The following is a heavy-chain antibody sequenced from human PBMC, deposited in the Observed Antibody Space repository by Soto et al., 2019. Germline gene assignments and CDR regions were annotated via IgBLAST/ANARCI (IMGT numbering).Heavy chain of an antibody. CDR2: IGGRATSA. Sequence: EVQLLESGGGLVQPGGSLRLSCAASGFTFSNYAMSWVRQAPGKGLEWVSGIGGRATSAYYADSVKGRFAISRDNSYNTLFLQLNSLRAEDTAVYYGATSPYPDSSGDFYDFWGQGTLVSVSS. J-gene: IGHJ4*02. CDR1: GFTFSNYA. V-gene: IGHV3-23*01. D-gene: IGHD3-22*01. CDR3: ATSPYPDSSGDFYDF.